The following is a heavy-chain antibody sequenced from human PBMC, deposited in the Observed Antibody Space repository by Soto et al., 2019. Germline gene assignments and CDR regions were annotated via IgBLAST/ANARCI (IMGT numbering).Heavy chain of an antibody. V-gene: IGHV1-69*13. CDR2: IIPIFGTA. CDR3: ARDHSSSWSNGYYYYYGMDV. Sequence: SVKVSCKASGGTFSSYAISWVRQAPGQGLECIVGIIPIFGTANYAQKFQGRVTITADESTSTAYMELSSLRSEDTAVYYCARDHSSSWSNGYYYYYGMDVWGQGTTVTVSS. CDR1: GGTFSSYA. D-gene: IGHD6-13*01. J-gene: IGHJ6*02.